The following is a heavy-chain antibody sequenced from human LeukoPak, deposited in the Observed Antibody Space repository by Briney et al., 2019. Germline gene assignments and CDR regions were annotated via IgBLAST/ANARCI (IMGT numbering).Heavy chain of an antibody. Sequence: GGSLRLSCAASGFTFSSYAMHWVRQAPGKGLEWVAVISYDGSNKYYADSVKGRFTISRDNSKNTLYLQMNSLRAEDTAVYYCARVISGWTLHDAFDIWGQGTMVTVSS. CDR2: ISYDGSNK. D-gene: IGHD6-19*01. CDR1: GFTFSSYA. J-gene: IGHJ3*02. V-gene: IGHV3-30-3*01. CDR3: ARVISGWTLHDAFDI.